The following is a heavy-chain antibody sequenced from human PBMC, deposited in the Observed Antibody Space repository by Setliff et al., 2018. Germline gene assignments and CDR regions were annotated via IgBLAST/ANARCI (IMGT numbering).Heavy chain of an antibody. CDR2: FRGGGGPT. CDR3: AKVYRDYGNSVDAFDV. V-gene: IGHV3-23*01. J-gene: IGHJ3*01. D-gene: IGHD4-17*01. Sequence: GSLRLSCAGSGFSFSNYAMSWVRQAPGMGLDWVSSFRGGGGPTYYADSVKGRFTISRDISKNTVYLQMNSLRVEGTAVYFCAKVYRDYGNSVDAFDVWGQGTMVTVSS. CDR1: GFSFSNYA.